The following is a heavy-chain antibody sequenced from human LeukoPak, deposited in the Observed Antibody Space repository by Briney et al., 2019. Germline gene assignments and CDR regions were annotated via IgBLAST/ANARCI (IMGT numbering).Heavy chain of an antibody. CDR3: ARERRSSGWYDAFDV. CDR1: EFTFSSFW. CDR2: INSDGSGI. V-gene: IGHV3-74*01. Sequence: PGGSLRLSCAASEFTFSSFWMHWVRQAPGKGLVWVSRINSDGSGIRYADSVKGRFTISRDNAKSTLYLQMNSLRAEDTAVYYCARERRSSGWYDAFDVRGQGTMVTVSS. D-gene: IGHD6-19*01. J-gene: IGHJ3*01.